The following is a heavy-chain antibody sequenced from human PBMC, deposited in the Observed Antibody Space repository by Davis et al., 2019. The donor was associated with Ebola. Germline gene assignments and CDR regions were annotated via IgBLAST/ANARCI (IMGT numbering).Heavy chain of an antibody. CDR2: LSGSGGRT. Sequence: PSGSLSLSCAASGFTFTSYPMSCVRQAPGKGLEWVSGLSGSGGRTYYTDSVKGRFTISRDNSKNMLFLQMNSLRAEDTAVYYCAQRWGSYRYFRHWGQGTLVTVSS. CDR1: GFTFTSYP. J-gene: IGHJ4*02. V-gene: IGHV3-23*01. CDR3: AQRWGSYRYFRH. D-gene: IGHD3-16*02.